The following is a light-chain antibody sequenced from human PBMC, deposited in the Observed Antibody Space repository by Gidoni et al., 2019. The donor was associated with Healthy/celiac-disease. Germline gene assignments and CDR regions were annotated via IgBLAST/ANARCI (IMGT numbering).Light chain of an antibody. CDR2: DAS. CDR1: QSVSSY. Sequence: IVLTQSPATLSLSPGERATISCRASQSVSSYLAWYQQKPGQAPRLLIYDASNRATGIPARFSGSGSGTDFTLTISSLEPEDFAVDYCQQRSNWRVTFGQGTRLEIK. CDR3: QQRSNWRVT. V-gene: IGKV3-11*01. J-gene: IGKJ5*01.